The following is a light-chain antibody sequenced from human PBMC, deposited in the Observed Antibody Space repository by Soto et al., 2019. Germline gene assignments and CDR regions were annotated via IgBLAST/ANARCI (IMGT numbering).Light chain of an antibody. CDR1: QSISEY. V-gene: IGKV1-39*01. CDR3: QQSYSFPRT. Sequence: DIQMTESASSLAASVGDTVTFTCRASQSISEYLNWYQQKPGKAPRLMIYAASNLDNGVPSRFSGSGSGTTFTLTIRSLQPEDFATYYCQQSYSFPRTFGQGTKVDIK. CDR2: AAS. J-gene: IGKJ1*01.